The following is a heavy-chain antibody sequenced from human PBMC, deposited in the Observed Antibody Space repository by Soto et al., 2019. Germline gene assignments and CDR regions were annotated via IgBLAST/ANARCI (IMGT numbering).Heavy chain of an antibody. J-gene: IGHJ5*02. CDR3: ARGQRFSDWFDP. Sequence: QVQLQESGPGLLKPSETLSLNCTVTGGAISGYYWTWIRQSDGEGLEWIGRIYSSGSTNYNPSLKSRVTISLDTSMNYFSRRLSSVTAADTAVYYCARGQRFSDWFDPWGQGTLVTVSS. CDR1: GGAISGYY. D-gene: IGHD3-3*01. CDR2: IYSSGST. V-gene: IGHV4-4*07.